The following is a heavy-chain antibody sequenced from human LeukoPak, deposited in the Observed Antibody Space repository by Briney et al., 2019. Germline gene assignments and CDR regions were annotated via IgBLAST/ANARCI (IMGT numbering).Heavy chain of an antibody. D-gene: IGHD5-24*01. V-gene: IGHV1-46*01. CDR2: IVPSSGST. CDR1: GYTFTHYY. Sequence: ASVKVSCKASGYTFTHYYIHWVRQAPGQGLEWMGMIVPSSGSTSYAQKFLGRVTMTRDTSTTTVHMELSSLRSDDTAVYYCARDYRIDGYNRGVDHWGQGTLVTVSS. J-gene: IGHJ4*02. CDR3: ARDYRIDGYNRGVDH.